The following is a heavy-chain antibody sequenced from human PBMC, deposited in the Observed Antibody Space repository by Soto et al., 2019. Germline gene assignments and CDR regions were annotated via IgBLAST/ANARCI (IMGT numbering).Heavy chain of an antibody. V-gene: IGHV3-74*01. J-gene: IGHJ3*02. CDR2: ISPDGTIT. D-gene: IGHD6-6*01. CDR1: GYTFSRHW. Sequence: EVQLVESGGGLVQPGGSLRLSCAASGYTFSRHWIHWVRQAPGQGLVGVSRISPDGTITDYADSVRGRFTISRDNAKNTLYLQMDRLRADDTAVYYCARPRSMSSSGFDIWGQGTMVTVSS. CDR3: ARPRSMSSSGFDI.